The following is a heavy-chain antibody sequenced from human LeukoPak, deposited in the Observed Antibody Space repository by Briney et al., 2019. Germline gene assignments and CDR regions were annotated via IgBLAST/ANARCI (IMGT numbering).Heavy chain of an antibody. V-gene: IGHV4-39*01. J-gene: IGHJ4*02. CDR2: IYYSGST. Sequence: SETLSLTCTVSGGSISSSSYCWGWIRQPPEKGLEWIGSIYYSGSTYYNPSLKSRVTISVDTSKNQFSLKLSSVTAADTAVYYCAGIGRWLQFFGYWGQGTLVTVSS. D-gene: IGHD5-12*01. CDR3: AGIGRWLQFFGY. CDR1: GGSISSSSYC.